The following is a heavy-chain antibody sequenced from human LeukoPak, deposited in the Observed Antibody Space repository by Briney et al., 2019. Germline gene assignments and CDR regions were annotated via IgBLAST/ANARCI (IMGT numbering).Heavy chain of an antibody. CDR3: AELGITMIGGV. V-gene: IGHV3-48*04. CDR2: ISSSGSTI. J-gene: IGHJ6*04. Sequence: RGSLRLSCAASGFTLSSYSMNWVRQAPGKGLEWGSYISSSGSTIYYADSVKGRFTISRDNAKNSLYLQMNSLRAEDTAVYYCAELGITMIGGVWGKGTTVTISS. CDR1: GFTLSSYS. D-gene: IGHD3-10*02.